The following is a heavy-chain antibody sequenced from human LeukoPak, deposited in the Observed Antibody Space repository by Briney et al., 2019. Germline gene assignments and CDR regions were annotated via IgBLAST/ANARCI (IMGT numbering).Heavy chain of an antibody. J-gene: IGHJ4*02. CDR1: GYSISSGYY. V-gene: IGHV4-38-2*02. CDR3: ARGRMVRGVTAVPLPAKRYYFDY. D-gene: IGHD3-10*01. CDR2: IYHSGST. Sequence: PSETLSLTCTVSGYSISSGYYWGWIRQPPGKGLEWIGSIYHSGSTYYNPSLKSRVTISVDTSKNQFSLKLSSVTAADTAVYYCARGRMVRGVTAVPLPAKRYYFDYWGQGTLVTVSS.